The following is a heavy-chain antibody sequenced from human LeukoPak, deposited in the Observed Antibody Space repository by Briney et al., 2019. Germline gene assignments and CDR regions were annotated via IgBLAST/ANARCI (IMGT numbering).Heavy chain of an antibody. V-gene: IGHV4-31*03. Sequence: PSETLSLTCTVSGGSISSGGYYWSWIRQHPGKGLEWIGYTYYSGSTYYNPSLKSRVTISVDTSKNQFSLKLSSVTAADTAVYYCARGDYGDYVFDYWGQGTLVTVSS. D-gene: IGHD4-17*01. CDR2: TYYSGST. CDR3: ARGDYGDYVFDY. CDR1: GGSISSGGYY. J-gene: IGHJ4*02.